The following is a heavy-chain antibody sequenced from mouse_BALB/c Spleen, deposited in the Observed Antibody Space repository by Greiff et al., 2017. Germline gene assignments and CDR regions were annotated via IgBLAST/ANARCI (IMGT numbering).Heavy chain of an antibody. CDR1: GFAFSSYD. CDR3: ARRGHYYGHYAMDY. CDR2: ISSGGGST. D-gene: IGHD1-1*01. V-gene: IGHV5-12-1*01. J-gene: IGHJ4*01. Sequence: EVQRVESGGGLVKPGGSLKLSCAASGFAFSSYDMSWVRQTPEKRLEWVAYISSGGGSTYYPDTVKGRFTISRDNAKNTLYLQMSSLKSEDTAMYYCARRGHYYGHYAMDYWGQGTSVTVSS.